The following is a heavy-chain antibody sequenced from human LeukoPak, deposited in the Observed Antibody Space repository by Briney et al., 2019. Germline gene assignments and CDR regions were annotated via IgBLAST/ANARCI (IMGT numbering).Heavy chain of an antibody. V-gene: IGHV5-51*01. CDR1: GYSFTTYW. Sequence: GESLKISCKGSGYSFTTYWIGWVRQMPGKGLKWMRLIYPDDSDTRYRPSLQAHATTSADNSSSPAYLHWSSLKASDTAMYYCARHKGSTQNGEFDYWGQGTLVTVSS. J-gene: IGHJ4*02. D-gene: IGHD5/OR15-5a*01. CDR3: ARHKGSTQNGEFDY. CDR2: IYPDDSDT.